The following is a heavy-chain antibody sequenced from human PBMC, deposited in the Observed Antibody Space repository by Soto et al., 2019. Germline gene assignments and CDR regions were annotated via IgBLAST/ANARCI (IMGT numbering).Heavy chain of an antibody. CDR2: ISAAGDP. CDR3: ARTDRDFYGLDV. J-gene: IGHJ6*02. V-gene: IGHV3-13*05. Sequence: EVQLVESGGGLVQPGGSLRLSCEASGFTFRNYDMHWVRQGTGKGLEWVSGISAAGDPDYADSVEGRFTISRENAQNSFFLQMNCLRVGDTAGYYCARTDRDFYGLDVWGQGTTVIVSS. CDR1: GFTFRNYD.